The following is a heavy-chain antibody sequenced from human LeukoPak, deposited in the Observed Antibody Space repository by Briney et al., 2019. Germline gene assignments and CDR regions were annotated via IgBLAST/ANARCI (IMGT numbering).Heavy chain of an antibody. CDR2: INAGNGNT. Sequence: GASVKVSCKASGYTFTSYAMHWVGQAPGQRLEWMGWINAGNGNTKYSQKFQGRVTITRDTSASTAYMELSSLRSEDTAVYYCAREDQLLWFGELLWWFDPWGQGTLVTVSS. J-gene: IGHJ5*02. D-gene: IGHD3-10*01. V-gene: IGHV1-3*01. CDR3: AREDQLLWFGELLWWFDP. CDR1: GYTFTSYA.